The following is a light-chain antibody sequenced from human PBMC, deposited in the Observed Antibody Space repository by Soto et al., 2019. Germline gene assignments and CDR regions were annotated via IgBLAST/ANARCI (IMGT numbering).Light chain of an antibody. CDR3: LQDYNYPYT. CDR2: AAS. V-gene: IGKV1-6*01. CDR1: QSITAS. J-gene: IGKJ2*01. Sequence: IQMSQSPSTLSASLADSVTLTCRASQSITASLAWYQQKPGEAPKLLIYAASSLQSGVPSRFSGSGSGTDFTLTISSLQPEDSATYYCLQDYNYPYTFGQGTKVDI.